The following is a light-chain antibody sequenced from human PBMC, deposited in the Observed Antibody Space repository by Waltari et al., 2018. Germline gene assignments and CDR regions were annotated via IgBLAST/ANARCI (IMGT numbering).Light chain of an antibody. Sequence: QSALTQPRSVSGSPGQSVTISCTGTSSDVGGYNYVSWYQHHPGKAPKLIIYDVSKRPSGVPYRFSGSKSCNTASLTISGLQAEDEADYYCCSYAGSYTFVVFGGGTKVTVL. CDR3: CSYAGSYTFVV. CDR1: SSDVGGYNY. CDR2: DVS. V-gene: IGLV2-11*01. J-gene: IGLJ2*01.